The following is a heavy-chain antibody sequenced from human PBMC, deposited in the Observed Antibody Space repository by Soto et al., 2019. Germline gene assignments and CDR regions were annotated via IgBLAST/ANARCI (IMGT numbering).Heavy chain of an antibody. CDR2: IIPIFGTA. CDR3: ARDVGGDDLGGGEKYYFDH. Sequence: QVQLVQSGAEVKKPGSSVKVSCKASGGTFNNYAISWVRQAPGQGLEWMGGIIPIFGTADYAQKFQGRVTITAHKSRSTVSMELSRLRSEDTAVYYCARDVGGDDLGGGEKYYFDHWGQGTLVTVSS. CDR1: GGTFNNYA. D-gene: IGHD5-12*01. J-gene: IGHJ4*02. V-gene: IGHV1-69*06.